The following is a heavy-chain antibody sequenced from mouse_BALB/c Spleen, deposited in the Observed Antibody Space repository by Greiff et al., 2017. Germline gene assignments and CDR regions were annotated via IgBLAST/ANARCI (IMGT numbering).Heavy chain of an antibody. V-gene: IGHV5-9-4*01. CDR1: GFTFSSYA. Sequence: EVKVVESGGGLVKPGGSLKLSCAASGFTFSSYAMSWVRQSPEKRLEWVAEISSGGSYTYYPDTVTGRFTISRDNAKNTLYLEMSSLRSEDTAMYYCARGGAWFAYWGQGTLVTVSA. CDR3: ARGGAWFAY. J-gene: IGHJ3*01. CDR2: ISSGGSYT.